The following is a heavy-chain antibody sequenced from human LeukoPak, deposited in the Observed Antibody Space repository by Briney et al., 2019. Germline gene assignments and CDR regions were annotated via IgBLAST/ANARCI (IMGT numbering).Heavy chain of an antibody. V-gene: IGHV3-33*01. J-gene: IGHJ6*01. D-gene: IGHD3-10*01. Sequence: QPGGSLRLSCAASGFTFSSYGMHWVRQAPGKGLEWVAVIWYDGSNKYYADSVKGRFTISRDNSKNTLYLQMNSLRAEDTAVYYCARDEPSRLDYYGSGRSSYYYYGMDVWGQGTTVTVSS. CDR1: GFTFSSYG. CDR3: ARDEPSRLDYYGSGRSSYYYYGMDV. CDR2: IWYDGSNK.